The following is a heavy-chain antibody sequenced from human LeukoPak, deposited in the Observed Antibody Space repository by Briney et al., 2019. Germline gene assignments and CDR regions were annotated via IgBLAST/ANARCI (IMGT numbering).Heavy chain of an antibody. V-gene: IGHV1-18*01. CDR2: ISAYNGNT. CDR1: GYTFTSYG. CDR3: ARDTAVAGTLDY. J-gene: IGHJ4*02. D-gene: IGHD6-19*01. Sequence: ASVKLSCKASGYTFTSYGISWVRQAPGQGLEWMGWISAYNGNTNYAQKLQGRVTMTTDTSTSTVYMELRSLRSDDTAVYYCARDTAVAGTLDYWGQGTLVTVSS.